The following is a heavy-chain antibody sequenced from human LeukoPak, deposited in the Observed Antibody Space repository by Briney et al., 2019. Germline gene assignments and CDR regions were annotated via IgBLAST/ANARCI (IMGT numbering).Heavy chain of an antibody. CDR2: ISSNGGST. CDR1: GFTFSSYA. D-gene: IGHD6-19*01. V-gene: IGHV3-64*01. J-gene: IGHJ4*02. Sequence: GGSLRLSCAASGFTFSSYAMHWVRQAPGKGLEYVSAISSNGGSTYYANFVKGRFTISRDNSKNTLYLQMGSLRAEDMAVYYCARVGSGWGDFGCWGQGTLVTVSS. CDR3: ARVGSGWGDFGC.